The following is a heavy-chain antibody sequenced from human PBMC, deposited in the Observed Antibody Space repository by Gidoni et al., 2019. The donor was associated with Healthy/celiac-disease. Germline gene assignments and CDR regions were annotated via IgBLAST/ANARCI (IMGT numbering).Heavy chain of an antibody. Sequence: EVQLVGSGGGLVKPGGSLRLSCAASGFTFSSHSMHWVRQAAGKGLEWVSSISSSSSYIYYADSGKGRFTISRDKAKNSLYLQRNSLRAEDTAVDYCARANGGSDYWGQGTLVTVSS. CDR1: GFTFSSHS. D-gene: IGHD3-16*01. V-gene: IGHV3-21*01. CDR2: ISSSSSYI. J-gene: IGHJ4*02. CDR3: ARANGGSDY.